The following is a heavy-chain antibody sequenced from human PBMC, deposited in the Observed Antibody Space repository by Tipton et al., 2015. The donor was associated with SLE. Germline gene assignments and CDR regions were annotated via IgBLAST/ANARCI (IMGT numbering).Heavy chain of an antibody. CDR3: ARVTNYDFWSGSLPGYFDY. V-gene: IGHV4-4*02. D-gene: IGHD3-3*01. CDR1: GGSISSSHW. Sequence: TLSLTCVVSGGSISSSHWWSWVRQSPGKGLEWIGEVYHSGSTNYNPSLKSRVTISVGTSQNQFSLKLTSVTAADTAVYYCARVTNYDFWSGSLPGYFDYWGQGILVTVSS. J-gene: IGHJ4*02. CDR2: VYHSGST.